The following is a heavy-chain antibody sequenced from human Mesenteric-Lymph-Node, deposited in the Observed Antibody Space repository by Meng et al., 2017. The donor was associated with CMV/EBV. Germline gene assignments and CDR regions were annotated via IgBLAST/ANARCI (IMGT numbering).Heavy chain of an antibody. Sequence: GESLKISCAASGFTFSSYAMSWVRQAPGKGLEWVSVIYSGGSSTYYADSVKGRFTISRDNSKNTLYLQMNSLRAEDTAVYYCARVRVNWYFDLWGRGTLVTVSS. CDR2: IYSGGSST. CDR1: GFTFSSYA. V-gene: IGHV3-23*03. J-gene: IGHJ2*01. CDR3: ARVRVNWYFDL. D-gene: IGHD3-10*01.